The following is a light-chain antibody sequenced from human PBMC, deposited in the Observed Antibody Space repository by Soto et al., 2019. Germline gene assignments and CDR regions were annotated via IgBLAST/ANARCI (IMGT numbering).Light chain of an antibody. CDR1: QTVGSN. CDR2: GAS. Sequence: EIVMTQSPATLSVSPGERATLSSRASQTVGSNLAWYQQKPGQAPRLLIYGASNRATGIPDRFSGSGSGTDFTLTISRLEPEDFAVYYCQQYENSPLTFGGGTKVDI. V-gene: IGKV3D-15*01. CDR3: QQYENSPLT. J-gene: IGKJ4*01.